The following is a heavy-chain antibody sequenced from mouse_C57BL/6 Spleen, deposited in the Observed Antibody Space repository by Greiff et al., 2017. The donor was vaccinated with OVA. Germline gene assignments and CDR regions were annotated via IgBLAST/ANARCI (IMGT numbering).Heavy chain of an antibody. D-gene: IGHD1-1*01. CDR1: GYTFTDYY. J-gene: IGHJ2*01. CDR2: SGPGSGST. Sequence: QVQLQQSGAELVKPGASVKISCKASGYTFTDYYINWVKQRPGQGLEWIGKSGPGSGSTYYNEKFKGKATLTADKSSSTAYMQLSSLTSEDSAVYFCARKDYGSSLPFDYWGQGTTLTVSS. V-gene: IGHV1-77*01. CDR3: ARKDYGSSLPFDY.